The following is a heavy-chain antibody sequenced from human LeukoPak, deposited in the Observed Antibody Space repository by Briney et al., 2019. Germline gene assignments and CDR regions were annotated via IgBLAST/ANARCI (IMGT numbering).Heavy chain of an antibody. CDR2: IYHSGNT. J-gene: IGHJ4*02. V-gene: IGHV4-4*02. Sequence: PSETLSLTCAVSGGSISSSSWWSWVRQPPGKGLEWIGEIYHSGNTNYNPSLKSRVTIAVDMSKNQFSLKLNSLTAADTAVYYCARAVYDSSGYYLEYWGQGTLVTVSS. D-gene: IGHD3-22*01. CDR3: ARAVYDSSGYYLEY. CDR1: GGSISSSSW.